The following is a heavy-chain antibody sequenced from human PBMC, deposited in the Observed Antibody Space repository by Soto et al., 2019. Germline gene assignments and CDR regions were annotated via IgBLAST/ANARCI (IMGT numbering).Heavy chain of an antibody. V-gene: IGHV3-23*01. J-gene: IGHJ4*02. CDR1: GFTFSSNA. CDR3: APSFRYFDN. Sequence: GGSLRLSCAASGFTFSSNAMSWVRQAPGKVLEWVSVITNTGGDTLYADSVKGRFTISRDNSKNTVTLQMNNLTVDDTAVYYCAPSFRYFDNWGQGTRVTVSS. D-gene: IGHD3-9*01. CDR2: ITNTGGDT.